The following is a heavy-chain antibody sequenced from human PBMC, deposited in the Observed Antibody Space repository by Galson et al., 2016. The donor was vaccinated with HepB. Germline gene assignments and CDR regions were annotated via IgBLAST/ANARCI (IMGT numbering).Heavy chain of an antibody. V-gene: IGHV3-30*18. CDR3: AKALAAARTNWIDP. D-gene: IGHD6-13*01. CDR2: ISHDGSLE. Sequence: SLRLSCAASGFTFRNYGMHWVRQAPGQGLEWVAIISHDGSLEFYADSVEGRFTISRDNSKNTLYLQMNSLRPEDTAIYYCAKALAAARTNWIDPWGQGVLVTVSS. CDR1: GFTFRNYG. J-gene: IGHJ5*02.